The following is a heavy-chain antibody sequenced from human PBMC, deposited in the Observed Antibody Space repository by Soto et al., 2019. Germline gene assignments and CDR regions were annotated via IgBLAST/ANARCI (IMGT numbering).Heavy chain of an antibody. D-gene: IGHD5-12*01. J-gene: IGHJ4*02. CDR2: IIPILGIA. CDR3: ARAHSGYDSGY. CDR1: GGTFSSYP. Sequence: QVQLVQSGAEVKKPGSSVKVSCKASGGTFSSYPIIWVRQAPGQGLEWMGRIIPILGIANYAQKFQGRVTITADKSTSTAYMELSSLRSEDSAVYYCARAHSGYDSGYWGQGTLVTVSS. V-gene: IGHV1-69*02.